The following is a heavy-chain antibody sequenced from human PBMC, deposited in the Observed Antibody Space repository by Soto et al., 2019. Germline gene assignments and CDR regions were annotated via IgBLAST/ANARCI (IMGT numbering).Heavy chain of an antibody. CDR3: AKGVATTRIAAAGELDY. V-gene: IGHV3-30*18. Sequence: QVQLVESGGGVVQPGRSLRLSCAASGFTFSSYGMHWVRQAPGKGLEWVAVISYDGSNKYYADSVKGRFTISRDNSKNTLYLQMNSLRAEDTAVYYCAKGVATTRIAAAGELDYWGQGTLVTVSS. CDR2: ISYDGSNK. D-gene: IGHD6-13*01. J-gene: IGHJ4*02. CDR1: GFTFSSYG.